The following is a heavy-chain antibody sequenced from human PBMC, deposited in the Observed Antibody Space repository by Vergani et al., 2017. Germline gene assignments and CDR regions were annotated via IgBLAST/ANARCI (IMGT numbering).Heavy chain of an antibody. CDR3: ARPHGDILPPDPQRLDY. D-gene: IGHD2-2*01. J-gene: IGHJ4*02. V-gene: IGHV1-46*03. CDR1: GYIFTNYY. CDR2: INPSGGST. Sequence: QVLLVQSGAEVKKPGASVRVSCKTSGYIFTNYYIHWVRQAPGQGLEWMGIINPSGGSTTYAQQFQGRLTMTRDTSTSTVYMDLSNLRSEDTAVYYCARPHGDILPPDPQRLDYWGQGTLVTVSS.